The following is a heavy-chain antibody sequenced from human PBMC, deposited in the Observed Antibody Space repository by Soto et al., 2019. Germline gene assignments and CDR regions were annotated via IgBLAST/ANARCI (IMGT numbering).Heavy chain of an antibody. D-gene: IGHD6-6*01. CDR3: ARDPTDLEARRRFYYGLNV. CDR2: VSYDGSNK. CDR1: GFIFSSFA. Sequence: LRLSCAASGFIFSSFAMHWVRQAPGKGLEWVAIVSYDGSNKNYADSVKGRFTISRDNSKNTLYLQMNSLRDEDTAVYYCARDPTDLEARRRFYYGLNVWGQGTTVTV. V-gene: IGHV3-30-3*01. J-gene: IGHJ6*02.